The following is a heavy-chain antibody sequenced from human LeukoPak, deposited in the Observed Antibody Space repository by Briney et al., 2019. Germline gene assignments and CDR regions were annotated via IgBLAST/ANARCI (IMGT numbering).Heavy chain of an antibody. CDR3: ARIGSSSWYPNYNWFDP. CDR1: GYSFTSYW. D-gene: IGHD6-13*01. V-gene: IGHV5-51*01. J-gene: IGHJ5*02. Sequence: GESLKISFKGSGYSFTSYWIAWVRQMPGKGLEWMGIIYPGDSDTRYSPSFQGQVTISADKSISTAYLQWRSLKASDTAMYYCARIGSSSWYPNYNWFDPWGQGTLVTVSS. CDR2: IYPGDSDT.